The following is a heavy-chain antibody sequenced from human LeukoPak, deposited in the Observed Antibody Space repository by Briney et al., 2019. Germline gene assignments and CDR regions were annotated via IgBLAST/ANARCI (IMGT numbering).Heavy chain of an antibody. Sequence: GGSLRLSCAASGFTFSDYYMSWIRQAPGKGLEWVSYISSGGSTIYYADSVKGRFTISRDNAKNSLYLQMNSLRAEDTAVYYCARDNRSGWQYYDAFDIWGQGTMVTVSS. CDR1: GFTFSDYY. CDR2: ISSGGSTI. V-gene: IGHV3-11*01. D-gene: IGHD6-19*01. CDR3: ARDNRSGWQYYDAFDI. J-gene: IGHJ3*02.